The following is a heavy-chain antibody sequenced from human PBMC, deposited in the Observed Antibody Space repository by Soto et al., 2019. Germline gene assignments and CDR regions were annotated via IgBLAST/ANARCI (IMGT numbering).Heavy chain of an antibody. CDR1: GFTFSSYG. CDR2: IWYDGSNK. D-gene: IGHD1-26*01. V-gene: IGHV3-33*01. J-gene: IGHJ3*02. CDR3: AREKSGSYYSAFDI. Sequence: GGSLRLSCAASGFTFSSYGMHWVRQAPGKGLEWVAVIWYDGSNKYYADSVKGRFTISRDNSKNTLYLQMNSLRAEDTAVYYCAREKSGSYYSAFDIWGQGTMVTVSS.